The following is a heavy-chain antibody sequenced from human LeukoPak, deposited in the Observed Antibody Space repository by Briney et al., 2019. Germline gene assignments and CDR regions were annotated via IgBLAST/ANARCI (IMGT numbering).Heavy chain of an antibody. Sequence: SETLSLTCTVSGGSISSYYWSWIRQPPGKGLEWIGYIYYSGSTNYNPSLKSRVTISVDTSKNQFSLKLSSVTAADTAVYHCARVRSGSYTDAFDIWGQGTMVTVSS. CDR1: GGSISSYY. V-gene: IGHV4-59*01. D-gene: IGHD1-26*01. J-gene: IGHJ3*02. CDR3: ARVRSGSYTDAFDI. CDR2: IYYSGST.